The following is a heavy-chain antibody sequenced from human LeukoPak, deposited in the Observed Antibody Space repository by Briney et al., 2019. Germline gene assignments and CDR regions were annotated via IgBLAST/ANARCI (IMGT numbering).Heavy chain of an antibody. V-gene: IGHV3-64*01. Sequence: GGSLRLSCAASGFTFSSYAMHWVRQAPGKGLEYVSAISSNGGSTYYANSVKGRFTISRDNSKNTLYLQMGSLRAEDMAVYYCARGQVDTAMDYWGQGTQVTVSS. CDR1: GFTFSSYA. J-gene: IGHJ4*02. CDR2: ISSNGGST. CDR3: ARGQVDTAMDY. D-gene: IGHD5-18*01.